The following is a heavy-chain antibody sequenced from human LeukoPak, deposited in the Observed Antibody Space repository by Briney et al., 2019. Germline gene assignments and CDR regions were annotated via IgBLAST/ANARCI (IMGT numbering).Heavy chain of an antibody. V-gene: IGHV4-34*01. CDR3: ARGRHSSSWYTYYYYGMDV. CDR1: GGSFSGYY. J-gene: IGHJ6*02. CDR2: INHSGST. Sequence: PSETLSLTCAVYGGSFSGYYWSWIRQPPGNWLEWIGEINHSGSTNYNPSLKSRVTISVDTSKNQFSLKLSSVTAADTAVYYCARGRHSSSWYTYYYYGMDVWGQGTTVTVSS. D-gene: IGHD6-13*01.